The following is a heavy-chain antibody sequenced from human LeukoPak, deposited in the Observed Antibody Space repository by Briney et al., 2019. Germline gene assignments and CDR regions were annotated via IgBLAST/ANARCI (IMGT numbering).Heavy chain of an antibody. D-gene: IGHD3-22*01. J-gene: IGHJ4*02. CDR2: IIPIFGTA. CDR1: GGTFSSYA. Sequence: SVKVSCKASGGTFSSYAISWVRQAPGQGLEWMGGIIPIFGTANYAQKFQGRVTITADESTSTAYMELSSLRSEDTAVYYCAREAGDYYDSSGYYPSFDYWGQGTLVTVSS. V-gene: IGHV1-69*13. CDR3: AREAGDYYDSSGYYPSFDY.